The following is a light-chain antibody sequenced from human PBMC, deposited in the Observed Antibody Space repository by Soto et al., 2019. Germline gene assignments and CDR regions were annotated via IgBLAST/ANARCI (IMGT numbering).Light chain of an antibody. V-gene: IGKV1-33*01. CDR3: QHYDNLPSIT. Sequence: DIQMTQSPCSLSASVGDRVTITCQASQDITNHLNWFQQKPGQAPQLLIYDASNLGTGVPSRFSGSGSGTDFSFTISSLQPEDIATYYCQHYDNLPSITFGQGTRLEIK. J-gene: IGKJ5*01. CDR1: QDITNH. CDR2: DAS.